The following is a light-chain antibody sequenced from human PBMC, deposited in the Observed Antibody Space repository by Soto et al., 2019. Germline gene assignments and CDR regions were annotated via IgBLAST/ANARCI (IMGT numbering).Light chain of an antibody. J-gene: IGKJ5*01. CDR3: QQRSKWPT. Sequence: EIVLTQSPSTLSLSPGERAILSCRASHSVASYLAWYQHRPGQAPRLLFYDASKRATGIPVRFSGSGSGTDFTLTISSLEPEDFAVYYCQQRSKWPTFGQGTRLEIK. V-gene: IGKV3-11*01. CDR1: HSVASY. CDR2: DAS.